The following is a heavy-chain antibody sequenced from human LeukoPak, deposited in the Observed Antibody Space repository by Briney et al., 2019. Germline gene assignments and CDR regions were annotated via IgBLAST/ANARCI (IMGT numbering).Heavy chain of an antibody. V-gene: IGHV3-23*01. D-gene: IGHD3-16*02. J-gene: IGHJ4*02. CDR1: GFTLSSLA. CDR2: SGTRSGTK. CDR3: AKERAGYTNPYYFDY. Sequence: GGSLRLSCAASGFTLSSLAMHWVRQAPGKGLEWVSSSGTRSGTKYYADSVRGRFTISRDNSKNTLYLHMNSLRAEDTAVYYCAKERAGYTNPYYFDYWGQGTLVTVSS.